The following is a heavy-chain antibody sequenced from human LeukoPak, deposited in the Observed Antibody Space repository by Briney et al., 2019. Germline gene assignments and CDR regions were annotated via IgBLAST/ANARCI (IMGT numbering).Heavy chain of an antibody. V-gene: IGHV1-18*01. CDR1: GYTFSNYG. D-gene: IGHD3-10*01. J-gene: IGHJ4*02. CDR3: ASGLGSYYYGSGSYYDY. Sequence: ASVKVSCKASGYTFSNYGITWVRQAPGQGLEWMGWITAYNGNTNYAQKLQGRVTMTTDTSTSTAYMELRSLRSDDTAVYYCASGLGSYYYGSGSYYDYWGQGALVTVSS. CDR2: ITAYNGNT.